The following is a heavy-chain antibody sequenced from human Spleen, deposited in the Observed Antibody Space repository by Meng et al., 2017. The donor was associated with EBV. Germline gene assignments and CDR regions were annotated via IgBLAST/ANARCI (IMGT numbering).Heavy chain of an antibody. J-gene: IGHJ4*02. CDR2: INPSNGDT. V-gene: IGHV1-2*06. Sequence: QVPRVQSGAGVQKPGASVNVSCKASGYKSGTHYMTWVRQAPGQGLEWMGRINPSNGDTNYAQKFQGRVTMTRDKSISTAYMELSGLRSDDTAVYYCTRVYCSGDQCYHQFDYWGQGTLVTVSS. D-gene: IGHD2-15*01. CDR1: GYKSGTHY. CDR3: TRVYCSGDQCYHQFDY.